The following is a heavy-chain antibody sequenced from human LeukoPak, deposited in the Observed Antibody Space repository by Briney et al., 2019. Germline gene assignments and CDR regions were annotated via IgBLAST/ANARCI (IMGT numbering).Heavy chain of an antibody. D-gene: IGHD3/OR15-3a*01. CDR1: GFRVSDYY. J-gene: IGHJ5*02. Sequence: PPGGSLRLSCAASGFRVSDYYMSWVRQAPGKGLEWVGLIRDSGEAFYADFARGRFAISRDESENTLYLQMNSLRVEDTAVYFCARDRAANQDWVEFDPWGQGTPVIVSS. CDR3: ARDRAANQDWVEFDP. CDR2: IRDSGEA. V-gene: IGHV3-66*03.